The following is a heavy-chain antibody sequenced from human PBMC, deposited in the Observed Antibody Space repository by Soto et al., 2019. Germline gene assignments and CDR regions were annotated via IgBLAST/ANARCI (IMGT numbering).Heavy chain of an antibody. Sequence: PGGSLRLSCAASGFTFSSYWMSWVRQAPGKGLEWVANIKQDGSEKYYVDSVKGRFTISRDNAKNSLYLQMNSLRAEDTAVYYCARNLYSYGYIGPFDYWGQGTLVTVSS. CDR3: ARNLYSYGYIGPFDY. J-gene: IGHJ4*02. CDR1: GFTFSSYW. CDR2: IKQDGSEK. D-gene: IGHD5-18*01. V-gene: IGHV3-7*01.